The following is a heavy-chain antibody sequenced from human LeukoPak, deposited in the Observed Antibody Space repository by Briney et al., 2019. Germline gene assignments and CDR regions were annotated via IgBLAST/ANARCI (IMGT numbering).Heavy chain of an antibody. Sequence: ASVKVSCKASGYTFTGYYMHWVRQAPGQGLEWMGWINPNSGGTNYAQKFQGRVTMTRDTSISTAYMELSRLRSDDTAVYYCARDSIVATIPLGYWGQGTLVTVSS. V-gene: IGHV1-2*02. D-gene: IGHD5-12*01. CDR3: ARDSIVATIPLGY. CDR2: INPNSGGT. J-gene: IGHJ4*02. CDR1: GYTFTGYY.